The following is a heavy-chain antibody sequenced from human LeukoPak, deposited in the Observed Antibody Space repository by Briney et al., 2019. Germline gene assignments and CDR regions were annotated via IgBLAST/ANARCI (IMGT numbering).Heavy chain of an antibody. V-gene: IGHV3-64D*06. J-gene: IGHJ3*02. CDR3: VKALLKYAYFDAFDI. Sequence: GGSLRLSCSASGFTFSSYAMHWVRQAPGKGLEYVSTTNSNGGNTYYADSVKGRFTISRDNSKNTLYLQMSRLRPEDTDVYYCVKALLKYAYFDAFDIWGQGTMVTVSS. CDR2: TNSNGGNT. D-gene: IGHD2-21*01. CDR1: GFTFSSYA.